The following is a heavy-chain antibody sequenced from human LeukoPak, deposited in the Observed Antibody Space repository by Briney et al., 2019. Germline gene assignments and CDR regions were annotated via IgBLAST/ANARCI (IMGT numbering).Heavy chain of an antibody. D-gene: IGHD1-26*01. CDR3: ARSRAFNSGAFDP. CDR2: IYNGVNT. J-gene: IGHJ5*02. Sequence: SETLSLTCTVSGASVSSASYWSWIRQPPGKGVEWIAHIYNGVNTNYNPSLKSRVTISVDTSKNQFSLRLSSVTAADTAVYYCARSRAFNSGAFDPWGQGSLVTVSS. CDR1: GASVSSASY. V-gene: IGHV4-61*01.